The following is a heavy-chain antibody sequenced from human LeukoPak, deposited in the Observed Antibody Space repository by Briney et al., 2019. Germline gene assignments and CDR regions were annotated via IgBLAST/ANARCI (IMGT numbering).Heavy chain of an antibody. V-gene: IGHV4-34*01. Sequence: SETLSLTCAVYGGSFSGYYWSWIRQPPGKGLEWIGEINHSGSTNYNPTLKSRVTISVDTSKNQYSPKLSSVTAADTAVYYWARGTAPDYWGQGTLVTVSS. CDR2: INHSGST. J-gene: IGHJ4*02. CDR3: ARGTAPDY. CDR1: GGSFSGYY. D-gene: IGHD6-25*01.